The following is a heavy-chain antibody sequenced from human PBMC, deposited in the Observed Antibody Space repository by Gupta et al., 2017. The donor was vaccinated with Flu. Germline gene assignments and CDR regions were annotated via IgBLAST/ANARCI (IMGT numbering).Heavy chain of an antibody. V-gene: IGHV4-61*03. Sequence: GLEWIGDVYFNGNAIYNPALKSRVTMSVDTAKNHVSRQLTSGTAADTAVYYCARAVYYDYGWGSYRYFYYFDHWGQGTLVTVSS. D-gene: IGHD3-16*02. CDR2: VYFNGNA. CDR3: ARAVYYDYGWGSYRYFYYFDH. J-gene: IGHJ4*02.